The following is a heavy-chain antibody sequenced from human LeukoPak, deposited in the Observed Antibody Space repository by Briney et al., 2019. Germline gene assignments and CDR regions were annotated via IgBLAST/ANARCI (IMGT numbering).Heavy chain of an antibody. CDR3: ARGGITMIGIDP. CDR2: IYHSGST. Sequence: PSETLSLTCAVSGYSISSGYYWGWIRQPPGKGLEWIGSIYHSGSTYYNPSLKSRVTISVDTSKHQSSLKLSSVTAADTAVYYCARGGITMIGIDPWGQGTLVPVSS. CDR1: GYSISSGYY. D-gene: IGHD3-22*01. V-gene: IGHV4-38-2*01. J-gene: IGHJ5*02.